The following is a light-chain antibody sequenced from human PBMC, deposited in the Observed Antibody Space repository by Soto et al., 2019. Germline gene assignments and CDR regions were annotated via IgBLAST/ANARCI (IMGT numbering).Light chain of an antibody. CDR1: QDIRDD. V-gene: IGKV1-6*01. CDR3: LQEHGFPLT. CDR2: AAS. J-gene: IGKJ4*01. Sequence: AIQMTQSPSSLSASVGDRVTITCRSTQDIRDDLGRYQQKPGKAPKHLIYAASSLQSEDTSRFSGSGSGTDFPITISILQPEDFATYCWLQEHGFPLTFGGGTKVEIK.